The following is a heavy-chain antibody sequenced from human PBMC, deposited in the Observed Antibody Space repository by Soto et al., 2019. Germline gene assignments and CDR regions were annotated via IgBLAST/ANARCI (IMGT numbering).Heavy chain of an antibody. Sequence: QVQLQESGPGLVKPSGTLSLTCAVSGGSISSSNWWSWVRQPPGKGLEWIGEIYHSGRTNYNPSLTGRVTISVGKSKNQLSLKLSSGDAAATAVYSWARRLPRGVVAAGRRWFDPWGQGTLVPVSS. D-gene: IGHD6-13*01. CDR3: ARRLPRGVVAAGRRWFDP. CDR1: GGSISSSNW. V-gene: IGHV4-4*02. CDR2: IYHSGRT. J-gene: IGHJ5*02.